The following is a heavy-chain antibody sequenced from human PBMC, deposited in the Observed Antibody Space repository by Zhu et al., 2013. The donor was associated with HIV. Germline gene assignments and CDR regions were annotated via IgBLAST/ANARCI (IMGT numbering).Heavy chain of an antibody. Sequence: QVQLVQSGAEVKKPGASVKVSCKASGYTFSNYYMHWVRQAPGQGLEWMGLINPGGAGTSYAQKFQGRVTMTRDSSTSTVYMELSSLRSDDTAVYYCARGKRDCTSSSCFSWFDPGAREPWSPSPQ. CDR1: GYTFSNYY. V-gene: IGHV1-46*01. D-gene: IGHD2-2*01. CDR3: ARGKRDCTSSSCFSWFDP. J-gene: IGHJ5*02. CDR2: INPGGAGT.